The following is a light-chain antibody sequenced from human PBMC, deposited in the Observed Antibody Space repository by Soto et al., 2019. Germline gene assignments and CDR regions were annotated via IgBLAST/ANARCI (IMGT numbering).Light chain of an antibody. CDR1: SSDISDYNY. CDR2: EVS. J-gene: IGLJ1*01. V-gene: IGLV2-14*01. Sequence: QSALTQPASVSGSPGQSIAISCTGTSSDISDYNYVSWYQQHPGKAPKLIIYEVSNRPSGVSDRFSGSKSGNTASLTISGLQADDEADYYCGSYTTPSRVFGTGTKLTVL. CDR3: GSYTTPSRV.